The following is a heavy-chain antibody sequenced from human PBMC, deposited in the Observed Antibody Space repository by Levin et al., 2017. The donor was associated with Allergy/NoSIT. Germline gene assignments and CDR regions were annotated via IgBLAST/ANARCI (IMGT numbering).Heavy chain of an antibody. D-gene: IGHD3-9*01. CDR2: IIPLLGLA. V-gene: IGHV1-69*04. J-gene: IGHJ5*02. CDR1: GGTFSSYA. Sequence: SVKVSCKASGGTFSSYAISWVRQAPGQGLEWMGRIIPLLGLANYAQKFQGRVTITADKSTSTAYMELSSLRSEDTAVYYCAREGRSPYYDILTGYCSWGQGTLVTVSS. CDR3: AREGRSPYYDILTGYCS.